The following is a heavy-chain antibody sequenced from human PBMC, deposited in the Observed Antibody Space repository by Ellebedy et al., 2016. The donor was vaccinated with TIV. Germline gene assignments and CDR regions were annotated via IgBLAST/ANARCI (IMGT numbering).Heavy chain of an antibody. Sequence: GESLKIPXAASGFTFKTYGMHWVRQAPGKGLEWVAVIVNSGKDQSYAASVQGRFTISRDNSKNTLYLEMNNLRVEDTAVYYCARDDDLADNGLDVWGQGTTVTVSS. CDR2: IVNSGKDQ. D-gene: IGHD3-3*01. CDR3: ARDDDLADNGLDV. J-gene: IGHJ6*02. CDR1: GFTFKTYG. V-gene: IGHV3-33*01.